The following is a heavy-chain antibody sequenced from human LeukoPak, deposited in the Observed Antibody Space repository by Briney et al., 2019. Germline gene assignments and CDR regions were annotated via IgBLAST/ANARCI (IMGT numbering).Heavy chain of an antibody. CDR1: GGSISSSSYY. CDR2: IYYSRST. Sequence: PSETLSLTCTVSGGSISSSSYYWGWIRQPPGKGLEWIGSIYYSRSTYYNPSLKSRVTISVHTSKNQFSLKLSSVTAADTAVYYCARLYCSGGSCYVGYYYYYYMDVWGKGTTVTVSS. D-gene: IGHD2-15*01. V-gene: IGHV4-39*07. J-gene: IGHJ6*03. CDR3: ARLYCSGGSCYVGYYYYYYMDV.